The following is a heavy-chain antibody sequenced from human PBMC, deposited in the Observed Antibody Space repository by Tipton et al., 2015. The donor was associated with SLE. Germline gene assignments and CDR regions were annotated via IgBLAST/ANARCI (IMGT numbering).Heavy chain of an antibody. CDR2: ISRSSSYI. Sequence: GSLRLSCAASGFTFSSYSMNWVRQAPGKGLEWVSSISRSSSYIYYADSVKGRFTISRDNAKNSLYLQMNSLRAEDTAVYYCARVLPWDAFDIWGQGTLVTVSS. J-gene: IGHJ3*02. CDR1: GFTFSSYS. CDR3: ARVLPWDAFDI. V-gene: IGHV3-21*01.